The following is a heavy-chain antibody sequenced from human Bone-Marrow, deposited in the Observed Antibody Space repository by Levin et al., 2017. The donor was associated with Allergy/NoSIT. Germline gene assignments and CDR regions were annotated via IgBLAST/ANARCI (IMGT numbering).Heavy chain of an antibody. CDR3: ARRGESLYNSPAYQFAF. D-gene: IGHD3-10*01. V-gene: IGHV3-23*01. J-gene: IGHJ4*02. Sequence: GGSLRLSCAASGFTFSGYALSWVRQAPGKGLEWVSSISGNGGIIYYADSVKGRFTVSRDSSKNTLSLQMNSLRAEDTAVYYCARRGESLYNSPAYQFAFWGQGTLVTVSS. CDR1: GFTFSGYA. CDR2: ISGNGGII.